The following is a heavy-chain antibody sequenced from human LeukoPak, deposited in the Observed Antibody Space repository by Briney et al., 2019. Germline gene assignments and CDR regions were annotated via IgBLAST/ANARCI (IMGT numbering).Heavy chain of an antibody. CDR1: GFTFSRNA. Sequence: GGSLRLSCAASGFTFSRNAMSWVRQAPGKGLEWVSSITDGGSITYYADSVKGRFTISRDNSKNTLYLQMNSLRAEDTAVYYRAKSEDCSGISCLVGWFDPWGQGTLVTVSS. D-gene: IGHD2-2*01. J-gene: IGHJ5*02. CDR3: AKSEDCSGISCLVGWFDP. V-gene: IGHV3-23*01. CDR2: ITDGGSIT.